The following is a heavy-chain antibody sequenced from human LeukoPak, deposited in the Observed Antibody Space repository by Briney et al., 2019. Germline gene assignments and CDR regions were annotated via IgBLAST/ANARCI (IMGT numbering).Heavy chain of an antibody. V-gene: IGHV3-30*18. CDR3: AKDQYYYDSSAGTDY. CDR1: GFTFSSYG. D-gene: IGHD3-22*01. Sequence: GGSLRLSCAASGFTFSSYGMHWVRQAPGKGLEWVAVISYDGSNKYYADSVKGRFTISRDNSKNTLYLQMNSLRAEDTAVYYCAKDQYYYDSSAGTDYWGQGTLVTVSS. CDR2: ISYDGSNK. J-gene: IGHJ4*02.